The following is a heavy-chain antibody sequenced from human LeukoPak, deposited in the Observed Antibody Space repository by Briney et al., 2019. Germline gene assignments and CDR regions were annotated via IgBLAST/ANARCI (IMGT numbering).Heavy chain of an antibody. CDR2: ISYGGGNK. J-gene: IGHJ4*02. CDR1: GFTFSSYA. D-gene: IGHD3-3*01. V-gene: IGHV3-30*04. CDR3: ARGRRYYDFWSGYYERWGFDY. Sequence: GGSLRLSCAASGFTFSSYAMHWVRQAPGEGLEGVAVISYGGGNKYYADSVKGRFTISRDNSKNTLYLQMNSLRAEDTAVYYCARGRRYYDFWSGYYERWGFDYWGQGTLVTVSS.